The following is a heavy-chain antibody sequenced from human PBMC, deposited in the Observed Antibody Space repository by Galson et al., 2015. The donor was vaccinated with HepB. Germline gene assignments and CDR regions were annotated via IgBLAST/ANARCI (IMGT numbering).Heavy chain of an antibody. V-gene: IGHV1-69*13. D-gene: IGHD6-13*01. CDR3: ARDLAAAVMTGGFDP. CDR1: GGTFSSYA. J-gene: IGHJ5*02. Sequence: SVKVSCKASGGTFSSYAVSWVRQAPGQGLEWMGGIIPIFGTANYAQKFQGRVTITADESTSTAYMELSSLRSEDTAVYYCARDLAAAVMTGGFDPWGQGTLVTVSS. CDR2: IIPIFGTA.